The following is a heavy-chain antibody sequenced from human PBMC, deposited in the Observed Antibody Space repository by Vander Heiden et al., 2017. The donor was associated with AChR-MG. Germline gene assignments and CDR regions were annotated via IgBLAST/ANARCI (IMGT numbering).Heavy chain of an antibody. CDR2: INWSGQTI. Sequence: EVQLLESGGGLVQPGRSLRLSCVVPGHSRGDFAMHWVRHVPGKGLEWVAGINWSGQTIVYADSVKGRFTISRESDRSVHLQMNSLTPDDTAFYYCARDRWPGPAAQFDFWGRGALVTVST. V-gene: IGHV3-9*01. D-gene: IGHD2-15*01. CDR1: GHSRGDFA. CDR3: ARDRWPGPAAQFDF. J-gene: IGHJ4*02.